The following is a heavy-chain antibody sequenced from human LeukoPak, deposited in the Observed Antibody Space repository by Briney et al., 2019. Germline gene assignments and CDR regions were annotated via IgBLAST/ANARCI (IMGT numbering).Heavy chain of an antibody. CDR2: ISAYNGNT. Sequence: ASVKVSCKASGGTFSSYAISWVRQAPGQGLEWMGWISAYNGNTNYAQKLQGRVTMTTDTSTSTAYMELRSLRSDDTAVYYCASFGVYSGSSDYWGQGTLVTVSS. J-gene: IGHJ4*02. V-gene: IGHV1-18*01. D-gene: IGHD1-26*01. CDR1: GGTFSSYA. CDR3: ASFGVYSGSSDY.